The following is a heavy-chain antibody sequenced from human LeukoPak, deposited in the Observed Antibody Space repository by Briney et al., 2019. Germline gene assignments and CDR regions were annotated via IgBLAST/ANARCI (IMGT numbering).Heavy chain of an antibody. J-gene: IGHJ4*02. CDR3: ARDRGYSSFDY. V-gene: IGHV3-7*01. CDR1: AFTFRSYW. D-gene: IGHD4-23*01. Sequence: GGSLRLSCAASAFTFRSYWMSWVRQAPGKGLGWVANIKEDGSEINYVDSVKGRFTISRDNAKNSLFLQMNSLRVEDTAVYYCARDRGYSSFDYWGQGTLVTVSS. CDR2: IKEDGSEI.